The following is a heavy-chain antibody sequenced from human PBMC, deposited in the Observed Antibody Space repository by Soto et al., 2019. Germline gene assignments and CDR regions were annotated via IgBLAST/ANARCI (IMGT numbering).Heavy chain of an antibody. D-gene: IGHD3-10*01. J-gene: IGHJ4*02. Sequence: QVQLVESGGGVVQPGRSLRLSCAASGFTFSSYGMHWVRQAPGKGLEWVAVISFDGVLKYYADSVKGRFTISRDNSKNTRFLQMNSLTAEDRAVSYCAEEADQRVSWSYDNWGQGTLVTVSS. CDR3: AEEADQRVSWSYDN. CDR2: ISFDGVLK. V-gene: IGHV3-30*18. CDR1: GFTFSSYG.